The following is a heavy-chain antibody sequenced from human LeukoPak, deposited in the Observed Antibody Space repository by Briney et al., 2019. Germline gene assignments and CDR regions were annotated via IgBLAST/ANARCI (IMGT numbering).Heavy chain of an antibody. D-gene: IGHD2-15*01. V-gene: IGHV3-30*04. J-gene: IGHJ4*02. CDR2: ISFDGSNK. Sequence: GGSLRLSCAASGFTFSNYPMHWVHQAPGKGLEWVAVISFDGSNKYYADSVKGRFTISRDTSRNTLNLQMNSLRAEDTAVYYCARVRHCSDSSCSGVLDYWGQGTLVIVSS. CDR3: ARVRHCSDSSCSGVLDY. CDR1: GFTFSNYP.